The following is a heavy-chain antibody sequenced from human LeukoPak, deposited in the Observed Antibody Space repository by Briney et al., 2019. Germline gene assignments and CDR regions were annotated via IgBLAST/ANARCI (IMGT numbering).Heavy chain of an antibody. Sequence: PGGSLRLSCAASGFTFSSYGMHWVRQAPGKGLEWVAVIWYDGSNKYYADSVKGRFTISRDNAKNSLYLQMNSLRAEDTALYYCARDVVGARASWGQGTLVTVSS. D-gene: IGHD1-26*01. CDR1: GFTFSSYG. CDR2: IWYDGSNK. CDR3: ARDVVGARAS. J-gene: IGHJ5*02. V-gene: IGHV3-33*01.